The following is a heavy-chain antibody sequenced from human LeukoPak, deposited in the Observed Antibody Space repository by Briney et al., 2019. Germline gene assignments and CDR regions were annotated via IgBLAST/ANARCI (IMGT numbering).Heavy chain of an antibody. J-gene: IGHJ4*02. CDR2: ISSSSYI. V-gene: IGHV3-21*01. Sequence: PGGSLRLFCAASGFTFSSYSMNWVRQAPGKGLEWVSSISSSSYIYYADSVKGRFTISRDNAKNSLYLQMNSLRAEDTAVYYCARAPYGSGLVDYWGQGTLVTVSS. CDR1: GFTFSSYS. CDR3: ARAPYGSGLVDY. D-gene: IGHD3-10*01.